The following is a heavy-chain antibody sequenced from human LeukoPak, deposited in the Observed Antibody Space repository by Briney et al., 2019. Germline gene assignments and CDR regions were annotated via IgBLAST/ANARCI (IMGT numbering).Heavy chain of an antibody. CDR3: EREFTVTISFFYL. J-gene: IGHJ4*02. CDR2: ISPYNGNT. D-gene: IGHD4-17*01. Sequence: ASVKVSLTESGSTFTIYRINWVWQAPGQGREWMGWISPYNGNTNYTQTFQGRVTLTTDTSTRTAYIELRSLRSSDTALSFCEREFTVTISFFYLWGQGTLVTVSS. V-gene: IGHV1-18*01. CDR1: GSTFTIYR.